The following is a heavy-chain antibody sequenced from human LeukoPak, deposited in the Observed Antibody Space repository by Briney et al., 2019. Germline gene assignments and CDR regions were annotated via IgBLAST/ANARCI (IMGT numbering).Heavy chain of an antibody. CDR3: AREGCHDYSNYEFDY. CDR2: IWYDGSNK. D-gene: IGHD4-11*01. V-gene: IGHV3-33*01. Sequence: GGSLRLSCAASGFTFSSYGKHWVRQAPGKGLEWVAVIWYDGSNKYYADSVKGRFTIARDNSKNTLYLQMNSLRAEDTAVYYCAREGCHDYSNYEFDYWGQGTLVTVSS. J-gene: IGHJ4*02. CDR1: GFTFSSYG.